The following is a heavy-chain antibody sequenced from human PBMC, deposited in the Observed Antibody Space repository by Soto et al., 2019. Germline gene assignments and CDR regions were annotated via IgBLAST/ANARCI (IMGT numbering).Heavy chain of an antibody. Sequence: PSETLSLTCAVSGGSISISNWCSCVRQPPGKGLEWIGEIYHSGSTNYNPSLKSRVTISVDKSKNQFSLKLSSVTAADTAVYYCARLPYYYGSGSYYNGDAFDIWGQGTMVTVSS. CDR3: ARLPYYYGSGSYYNGDAFDI. D-gene: IGHD3-10*01. V-gene: IGHV4-4*02. J-gene: IGHJ3*02. CDR1: GGSISISNW. CDR2: IYHSGST.